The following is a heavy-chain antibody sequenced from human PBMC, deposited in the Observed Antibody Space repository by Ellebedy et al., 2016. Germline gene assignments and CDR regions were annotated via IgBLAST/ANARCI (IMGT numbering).Heavy chain of an antibody. V-gene: IGHV3-23*01. CDR2: INGGGYTP. Sequence: GGSLRLXCTASELNLGNYFMSWVRQAPGKGLEWVSTINGGGYTPYFADSVRGRFSISRDNSKDTLYLHMRSLRAEDTAVYYCRPGHYFDHWGQGTLVTVSS. CDR1: ELNLGNYF. J-gene: IGHJ4*02. CDR3: RPGHYFDH.